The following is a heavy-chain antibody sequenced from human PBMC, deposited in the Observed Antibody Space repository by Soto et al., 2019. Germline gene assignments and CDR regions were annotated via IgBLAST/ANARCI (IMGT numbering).Heavy chain of an antibody. D-gene: IGHD2-2*01. Sequence: EGQLVESGGGLVHPGRSLRISCVASGFPFDHYAMHWVRQAPGRGLEWVSGISWNSASIDYADSVKGRFSISRDNALNSLHLQMNSLRPEDTTFYYCAKDSEQVPPAAILGASFDIWGQGTLVTVSA. J-gene: IGHJ3*02. CDR2: ISWNSASI. V-gene: IGHV3-9*01. CDR1: GFPFDHYA. CDR3: AKDSEQVPPAAILGASFDI.